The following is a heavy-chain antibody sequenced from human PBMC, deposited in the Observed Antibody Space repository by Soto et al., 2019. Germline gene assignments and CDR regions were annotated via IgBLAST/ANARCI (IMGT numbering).Heavy chain of an antibody. CDR2: IFPTGNT. V-gene: IGHV4-4*07. J-gene: IGHJ4*02. CDR3: ARGSLGPDY. CDR1: SASLSNYY. D-gene: IGHD1-26*01. Sequence: QVQLQESGPGLVKPSETLSLTCTVSSASLSNYYWSWIRQPAGKGLEWIGRIFPTGNTDYNPSLRSRVTMSVDTSKNQFPLKLNSVTAAATAVYYCARGSLGPDYWGPGTLVTVSS.